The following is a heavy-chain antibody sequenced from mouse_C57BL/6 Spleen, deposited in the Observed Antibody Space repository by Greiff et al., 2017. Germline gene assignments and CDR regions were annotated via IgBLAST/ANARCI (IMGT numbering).Heavy chain of an antibody. CDR1: GFTFSSYA. V-gene: IGHV5-4*03. CDR2: ISDGGSYT. Sequence: EVNVVESGGGLVKPGGSLKLSCAASGFTFSSYAMSWVRQTPEKRLEWVATISDGGSYTYYPDNVKGRFTISRDNAKNNLYLQMSHLKSEDTAMYYCARDRGTSTVGSYWYFDVWGKGTTVTVSS. CDR3: ARDRGTSTVGSYWYFDV. J-gene: IGHJ1*03. D-gene: IGHD3-1*01.